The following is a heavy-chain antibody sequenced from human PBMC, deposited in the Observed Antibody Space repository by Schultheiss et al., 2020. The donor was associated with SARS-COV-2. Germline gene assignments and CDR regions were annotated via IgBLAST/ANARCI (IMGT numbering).Heavy chain of an antibody. CDR2: INTYNGDA. D-gene: IGHD3/OR15-3a*01. Sequence: ASVKVSCKASGYTFTSYAMHWVRQAPGQRLEWMGWINTYNGDANHAQRVQGRLSMTTDTSTSTAYMELRSLRSADTAVYYCAREGGLRSIDYWGQGTLVTVSS. CDR3: AREGGLRSIDY. J-gene: IGHJ4*02. V-gene: IGHV1-3*04. CDR1: GYTFTSYA.